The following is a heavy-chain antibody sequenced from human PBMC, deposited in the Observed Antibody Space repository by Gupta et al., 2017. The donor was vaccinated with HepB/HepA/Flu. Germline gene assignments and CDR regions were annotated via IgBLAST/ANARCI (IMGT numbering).Heavy chain of an antibody. Sequence: EVQLVQSGAEGKKPGEPLRISCKGSGYTCNFYWIGWVRQIPGRGLEWMGIIYPGFYPGDSNPKYSPSFQGQVTISVDKSINTAFLEWSSLRASDTAMYYCVRPRYSSSLHSFDTWGQETMVTVSS. CDR3: VRPRYSSSLHSFDT. CDR2: IYPGFYPGDSNP. D-gene: IGHD6-13*01. V-gene: IGHV5-51*01. J-gene: IGHJ3*02. CDR1: GYTCNFYW.